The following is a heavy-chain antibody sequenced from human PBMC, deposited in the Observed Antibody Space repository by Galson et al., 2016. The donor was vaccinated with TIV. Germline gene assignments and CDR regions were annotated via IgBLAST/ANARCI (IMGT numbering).Heavy chain of an antibody. J-gene: IGHJ5*02. Sequence: SVKVSCKASGGTFFSSYATSWVRQAPGQGLEWMGRIIAIFGTADYAQKFQGRVTITADESTNTAYMELSSLGSEDTAVYYCARLPSYYGSGNHWFDPWGQGTLVTVSS. CDR2: IIAIFGTA. V-gene: IGHV1-69*13. D-gene: IGHD3-10*01. CDR1: GGTFFSSYA. CDR3: ARLPSYYGSGNHWFDP.